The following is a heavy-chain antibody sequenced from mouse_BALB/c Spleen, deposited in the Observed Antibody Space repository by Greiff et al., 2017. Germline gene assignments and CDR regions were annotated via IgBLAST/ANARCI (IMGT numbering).Heavy chain of an antibody. V-gene: IGHV2-6-7*01. Sequence: VKLMESGPGLVAPSQSLSITCTVSGFSLTGYGVNWVRQPPGKGLEWLGMIWGDGSTDYNSALKSRLSISKDNSKSQVFLKMNSPQTDDTARYYCARGSYGNYGAMDYWGQGTSVTVSS. D-gene: IGHD2-1*01. CDR3: ARGSYGNYGAMDY. J-gene: IGHJ4*01. CDR1: GFSLTGYG. CDR2: IWGDGST.